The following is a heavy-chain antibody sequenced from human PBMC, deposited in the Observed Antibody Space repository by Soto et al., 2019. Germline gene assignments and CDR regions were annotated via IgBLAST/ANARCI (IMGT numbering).Heavy chain of an antibody. D-gene: IGHD2-15*01. CDR2: ISSSSSTI. CDR1: GFTFSSYS. J-gene: IGHJ6*02. V-gene: IGHV3-48*01. Sequence: GGSLRLSCAASGFTFSSYSMNWVRQAPGKGLEWVSYISSSSSTIYYADSVKGRFTISRDNAKNSLYLQMNSLRAEDTAVYYCARVPACSGGSCYSDYYYGMDVWGQGTTVTVSS. CDR3: ARVPACSGGSCYSDYYYGMDV.